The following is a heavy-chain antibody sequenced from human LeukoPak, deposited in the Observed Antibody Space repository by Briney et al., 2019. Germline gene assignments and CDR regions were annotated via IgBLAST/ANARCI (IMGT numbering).Heavy chain of an antibody. Sequence: GGSLRLSCGASGLTLSRYAVNWVRQAPRRGLEWVSYISPTGDSTLNAEPVKGRFSVSRDNSKNMVYLQMDGLRAEHTATYFCVRKFYFYMDVWGKGTTVTLSS. CDR1: GLTLSRYA. J-gene: IGHJ6*03. CDR3: VRKFYFYMDV. CDR2: ISPTGDST. V-gene: IGHV3-23*01.